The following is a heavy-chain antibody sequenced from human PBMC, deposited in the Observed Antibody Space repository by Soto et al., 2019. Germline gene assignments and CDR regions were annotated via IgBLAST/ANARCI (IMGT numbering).Heavy chain of an antibody. D-gene: IGHD3-3*01. J-gene: IGHJ4*02. V-gene: IGHV4-39*01. CDR3: ARLSTIFGVVSITGPSYYFDY. CDR1: GNSISSSTYY. CDR2: IYRSGST. Sequence: PSETLSLTCSLSGNSISSSTYYWVWIRQPPGKGLEWIGHIYRSGSTNHNPSLKSRVTISVDTSKNQFSLKLSSVTAADTAVFYCARLSTIFGVVSITGPSYYFDYWGQGALVTVS.